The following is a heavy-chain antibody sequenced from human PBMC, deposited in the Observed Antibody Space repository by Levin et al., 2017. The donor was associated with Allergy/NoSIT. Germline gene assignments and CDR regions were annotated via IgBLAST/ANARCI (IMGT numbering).Heavy chain of an antibody. CDR2: IYHSGST. CDR3: ARVETAMVTFDY. J-gene: IGHJ4*02. CDR1: GGSISSGGYS. D-gene: IGHD5-18*01. Sequence: SETLSLTCAVSGGSISSGGYSWNWIRQPPGKGLEWIGYIYHSGSTYYNPSLKSRVTMSVDRSKNQFSLKLSSVTAADTAVYYCARVETAMVTFDYWGQGTLVTVSS. V-gene: IGHV4-30-2*01.